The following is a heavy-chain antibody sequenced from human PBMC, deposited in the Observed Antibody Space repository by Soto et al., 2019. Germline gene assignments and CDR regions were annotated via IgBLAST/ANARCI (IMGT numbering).Heavy chain of an antibody. Sequence: PPAPTSLACSVTIYSIDSGYYWVCILPPPGTGLEWIGRIYHSGSTYYNPALKSRFSISVDTSKNQFSLKRCSVAAADTAVYYSAREGGMSVSRFLELLSLYTWFDPWGQGTLDTVSS. J-gene: IGHJ5*02. V-gene: IGHV4-38-2*02. CDR2: IYHSGST. CDR1: IYSIDSGYY. D-gene: IGHD3-3*01. CDR3: AREGGMSVSRFLELLSLYTWFDP.